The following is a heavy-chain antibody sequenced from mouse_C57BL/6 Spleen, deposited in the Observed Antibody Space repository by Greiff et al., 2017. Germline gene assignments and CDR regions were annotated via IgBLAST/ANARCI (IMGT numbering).Heavy chain of an antibody. CDR2: ISSGGSYT. D-gene: IGHD3-3*01. Sequence: EVKLMESGGDLVKPGGSLKLSCAASGFTFSSYGMSWVRQTPDKRLEWVATISSGGSYTYYPDSVKGRFTISRDNAKNTLYLQMSSLKSEDTAMYYCARRDSFAYWGQGTLVTVSA. CDR3: ARRDSFAY. CDR1: GFTFSSYG. V-gene: IGHV5-6*01. J-gene: IGHJ3*01.